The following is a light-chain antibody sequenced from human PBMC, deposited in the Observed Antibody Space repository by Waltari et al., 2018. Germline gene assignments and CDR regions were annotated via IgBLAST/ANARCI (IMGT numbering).Light chain of an antibody. J-gene: IGLJ3*02. Sequence: QSVLTQPPSVSGTPGQGVTISCSGSSSNIGTNYVTWYQQPPRPAPNLLIFRNDQRPSGVPDRFSASKSGTSASLAISGLRSEDEADYYCAAWDDGLSGPVFGGGTKLTVL. CDR1: SSNIGTNY. CDR3: AAWDDGLSGPV. CDR2: RND. V-gene: IGLV1-47*01.